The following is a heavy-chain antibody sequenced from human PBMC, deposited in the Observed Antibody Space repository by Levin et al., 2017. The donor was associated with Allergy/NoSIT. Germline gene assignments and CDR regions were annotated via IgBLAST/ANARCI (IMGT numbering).Heavy chain of an antibody. V-gene: IGHV3-7*01. Sequence: GGSLRLSCAASGFTFTTYWMTWVRQAPGKGLEWVANIKQDGSETYYVDSVKGRFTIARDNGKNSVYLQMNSLRVDDTAVYYCAREEGWGYHFGMDVWGQGTTVTVSS. J-gene: IGHJ6*02. D-gene: IGHD6-19*01. CDR2: IKQDGSET. CDR1: GFTFTTYW. CDR3: AREEGWGYHFGMDV.